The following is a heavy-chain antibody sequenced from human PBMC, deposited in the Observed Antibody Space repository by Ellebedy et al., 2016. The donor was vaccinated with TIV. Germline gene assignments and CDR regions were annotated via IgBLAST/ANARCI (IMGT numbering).Heavy chain of an antibody. D-gene: IGHD2-2*01. V-gene: IGHV1-46*01. CDR1: GYTFTSYY. CDR3: ARDPETVVPAAADDY. CDR2: INPSGGST. Sequence: ASVKVSXXASGYTFTSYYMHWVRQAPGQGLEWMGIINPSGGSTSYAQKFQGRVTMTRDTSTSTVYMELSSLRSEDTAVYYCARDPETVVPAAADDYWGQGTLVTVSS. J-gene: IGHJ4*02.